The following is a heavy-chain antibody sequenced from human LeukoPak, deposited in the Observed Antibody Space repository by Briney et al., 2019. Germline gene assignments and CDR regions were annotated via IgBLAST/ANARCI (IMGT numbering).Heavy chain of an antibody. D-gene: IGHD3-10*01. CDR2: INPNTGGS. CDR3: ARESGFYFGLGRSDDP. V-gene: IGHV1-2*02. Sequence: SSVKVSCKASGYTFTGYYIHWVRQAPGQGLEWMGWINPNTGGSNNAQKFQGRVTMTRDTSVTTAYMELSRLRFDDTAVYYCARESGFYFGLGRSDDPWGQGTLVTVSS. CDR1: GYTFTGYY. J-gene: IGHJ5*02.